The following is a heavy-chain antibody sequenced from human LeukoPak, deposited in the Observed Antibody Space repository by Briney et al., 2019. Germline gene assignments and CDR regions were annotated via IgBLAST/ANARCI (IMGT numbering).Heavy chain of an antibody. CDR3: AKSLVVPGTGNY. CDR2: ISGTGGST. J-gene: IGHJ4*02. V-gene: IGHV3-23*01. CDR1: GFTFSSYA. Sequence: GWSLRPSCAASGFTFSSYAMSWVRQAPGTGLEWVSDISGTGGSTYHADSVKGRFAISRDNSKNTLYLQMNSLRAEDTAVYYCAKSLVVPGTGNYWGQGTLVTVSS. D-gene: IGHD2-2*01.